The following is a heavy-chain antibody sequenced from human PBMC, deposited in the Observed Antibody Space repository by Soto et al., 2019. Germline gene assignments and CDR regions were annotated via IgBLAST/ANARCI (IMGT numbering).Heavy chain of an antibody. J-gene: IGHJ1*01. D-gene: IGHD3-22*01. CDR3: AHLTYYYDSSGYYSRAEYFQH. CDR2: IFSNDEK. CDR1: GFSLSNARMG. V-gene: IGHV2-26*01. Sequence: SGPTLVNPTETLTLTCTVSGFSLSNARMGVSWIRQPPGKALEWLAHIFSNDEKSYSTSLKSRLTISKDTSKSQVVLTMTNMDPVDTATYYCAHLTYYYDSSGYYSRAEYFQHWGQGTLVTVSS.